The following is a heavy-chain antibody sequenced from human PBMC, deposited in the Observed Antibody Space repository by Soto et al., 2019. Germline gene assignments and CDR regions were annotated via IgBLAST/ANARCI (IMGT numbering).Heavy chain of an antibody. CDR2: IYSSGST. D-gene: IGHD6-13*01. CDR3: ARGLIAAAGGGNYYYYGMDV. Sequence: VSGGATSRSCYFGCRLLHHPGKGLESVGSIYSSGSTHYNSSLKMRGTISVDTPKNQFSLKLSSVTAADTAVYYCARGLIAAAGGGNYYYYGMDVWGQGTTVT. V-gene: IGHV4-39*01. CDR1: GGATSRSCYF. J-gene: IGHJ6*02.